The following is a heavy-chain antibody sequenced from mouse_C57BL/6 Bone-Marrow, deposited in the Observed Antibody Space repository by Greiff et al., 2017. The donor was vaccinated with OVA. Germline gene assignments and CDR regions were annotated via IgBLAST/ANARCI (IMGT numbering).Heavy chain of an antibody. V-gene: IGHV3-6*01. CDR2: ISYDGSN. Sequence: EVQRVESGPGLVKPSQSLSLTCSVTGYSITSGYSWNWIRQFPGNKLEWMGYISYDGSNNYNPSLKNRISITRDTSKNQFFLKLNSVTTEDTATYYCARDYYGSSYDWYFDVWGTGTTVTVSS. CDR1: GYSITSGYS. J-gene: IGHJ1*03. CDR3: ARDYYGSSYDWYFDV. D-gene: IGHD1-1*01.